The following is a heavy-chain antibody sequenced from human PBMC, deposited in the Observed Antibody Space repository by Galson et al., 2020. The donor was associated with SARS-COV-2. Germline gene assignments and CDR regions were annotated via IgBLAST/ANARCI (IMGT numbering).Heavy chain of an antibody. CDR1: GDSVSSNSAA. D-gene: IGHD1-1*01. J-gene: IGHJ6*02. CDR3: AREVGTIGRDYYYGMDV. Sequence: SETLSLTCAISGDSVSSNSAAWNWIRQSPSRGLEWLGRTYYRSKWYNDYAVSVKSRITINPDTSKNQFSLQLNSVTPEDTAVYYCAREVGTIGRDYYYGMDVWGQGTTVTVSS. V-gene: IGHV6-1*01. CDR2: TYYRSKWYN.